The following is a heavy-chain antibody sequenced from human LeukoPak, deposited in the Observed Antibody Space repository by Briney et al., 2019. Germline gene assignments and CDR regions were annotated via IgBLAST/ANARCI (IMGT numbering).Heavy chain of an antibody. CDR3: ARAEWEPLFDY. CDR2: ISSSSSTI. J-gene: IGHJ4*02. V-gene: IGHV3-48*04. CDR1: GFTLRTYG. D-gene: IGHD1-26*01. Sequence: PGGSLRLSCAASGFTLRTYGMSWVRQAPGKGLEWVSYISSSSSTIYYADSVKGRFTISRDNAKNSLYLQMNSLRAEDTAVYYCARAEWEPLFDYWGQGTLVTVSS.